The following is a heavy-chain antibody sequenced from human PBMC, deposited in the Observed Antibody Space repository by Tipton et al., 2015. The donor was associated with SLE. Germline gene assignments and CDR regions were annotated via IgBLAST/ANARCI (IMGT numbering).Heavy chain of an antibody. V-gene: IGHV4-59*01. CDR3: AREVHFFDY. CDR1: GGPFSDDY. CDR2: IYYSGST. J-gene: IGHJ4*02. Sequence: TLSLTCVVYGGPFSDDYWTWIRQPPGKELEWIGYIYYSGSTDYNPSLKSRVTISIDTSKNQFSLKLSSVTAADTAVYYCAREVHFFDYWGQGTLVTVSS.